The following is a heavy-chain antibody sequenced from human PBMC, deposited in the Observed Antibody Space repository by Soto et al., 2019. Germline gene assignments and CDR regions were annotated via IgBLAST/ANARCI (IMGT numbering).Heavy chain of an antibody. CDR1: GFTFDDYA. J-gene: IGHJ6*03. V-gene: IGHV3-9*01. CDR2: ISWNSGSI. Sequence: EVQLVESGGGLVQPGRSLRLSCAASGFTFDDYAMHWVRQAPGKGLEWVSGISWNSGSIGYADSVKGRFTISRDNAKNSLYLQMNSLRAEDTALYYCAKDTVTRGNYYYYYMDVWGKGTTVTVSS. CDR3: AKDTVTRGNYYYYYMDV. D-gene: IGHD4-17*01.